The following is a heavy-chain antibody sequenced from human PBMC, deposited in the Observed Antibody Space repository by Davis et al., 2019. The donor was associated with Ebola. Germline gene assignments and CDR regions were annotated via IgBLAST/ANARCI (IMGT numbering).Heavy chain of an antibody. J-gene: IGHJ6*02. Sequence: GSLRLSCAVYGGSFSGYYWSWIRQPPGKGLEWIGEINHSGSTNYNPSLKSRVTISVDTSKNQFSLKLSSVTAADTAVYYCARDRPSSMRGYYYGMDVWGQGTTVTVSS. CDR2: INHSGST. CDR1: GGSFSGYY. V-gene: IGHV4-34*01. CDR3: ARDRPSSMRGYYYGMDV.